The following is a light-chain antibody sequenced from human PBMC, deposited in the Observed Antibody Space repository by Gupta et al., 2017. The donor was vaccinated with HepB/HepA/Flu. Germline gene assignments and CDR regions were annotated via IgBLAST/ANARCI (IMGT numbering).Light chain of an antibody. Sequence: SFDLTQPPSVSVSPGQTASITCSGDRLGDKYATWYQQKPGQSPVLVIYQDNKRPSGIPERFSGSNSGNTATLTISGTQAMDEADDYCQAGDSTVVLGGGTKLTVL. J-gene: IGLJ2*01. CDR1: RLGDKY. V-gene: IGLV3-1*01. CDR2: QDN. CDR3: QAGDSTVV.